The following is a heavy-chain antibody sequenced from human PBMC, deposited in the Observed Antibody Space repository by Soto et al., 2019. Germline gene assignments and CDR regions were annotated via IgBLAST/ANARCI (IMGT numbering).Heavy chain of an antibody. J-gene: IGHJ5*02. Sequence: GGSLRLSCAASGFTFSSYAMSWVRQAPGKGLEWVSAISGSGGSTYYADSVKGRFTISRDNSKNTLYLQMNSLRAEDTAVYYCAKEYYDYIWGSYPQGPWGQGTLVTVSS. CDR1: GFTFSSYA. D-gene: IGHD3-16*02. CDR3: AKEYYDYIWGSYPQGP. CDR2: ISGSGGST. V-gene: IGHV3-23*01.